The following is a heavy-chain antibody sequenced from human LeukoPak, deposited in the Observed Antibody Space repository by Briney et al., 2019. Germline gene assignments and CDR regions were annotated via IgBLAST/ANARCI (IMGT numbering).Heavy chain of an antibody. D-gene: IGHD3-16*02. J-gene: IGHJ4*02. CDR3: AAQPQYDYVWGSYQIDY. CDR2: ISWNSGSI. CDR1: GFTFDDYA. Sequence: GRSLRLSCAASGFTFDDYAIHWVRQAPGKGLEWVSGISWNSGSIGYADSVKGRLTISRDNAKNSLYLQMNSLRAEDTALYYCAAQPQYDYVWGSYQIDYWGQGTLVTVSS. V-gene: IGHV3-9*01.